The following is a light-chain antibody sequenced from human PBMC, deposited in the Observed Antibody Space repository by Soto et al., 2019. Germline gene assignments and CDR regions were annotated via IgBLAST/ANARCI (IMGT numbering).Light chain of an antibody. CDR2: AAS. CDR3: QQANSFPPT. J-gene: IGKJ1*01. CDR1: QSISSS. V-gene: IGKV1-39*01. Sequence: DIQMTQSPSSLSASVGDRATITCRASQSISSSLNWYLQKPGKAPNLLIYAASSLQSGVPSRFSGSGSGTDFTLTISSLQPEDFATYYCQQANSFPPTFGQGTKVDIK.